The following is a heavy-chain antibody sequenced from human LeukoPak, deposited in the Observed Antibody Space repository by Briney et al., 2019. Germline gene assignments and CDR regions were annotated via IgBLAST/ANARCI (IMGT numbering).Heavy chain of an antibody. CDR2: INPSGGST. D-gene: IGHD2-2*02. CDR1: GYTFTSYY. CDR3: ARGYHCSSTSCYKQGYFQH. J-gene: IGHJ1*01. V-gene: IGHV1-46*01. Sequence: ASVKVSCKASGYTFTSYYMHWVRQAPGQGLEWIGIINPSGGSTSYAQKFQGRVTMTRDTSTSTVYMELSSLRSEDTAVYYCARGYHCSSTSCYKQGYFQHWGQGTLVTVSS.